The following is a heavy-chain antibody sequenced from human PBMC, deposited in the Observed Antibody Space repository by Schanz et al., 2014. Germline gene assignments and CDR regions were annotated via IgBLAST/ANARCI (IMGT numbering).Heavy chain of an antibody. D-gene: IGHD2-2*01. CDR3: AKVAPAATYLDS. CDR2: IISTGGTI. CDR1: GFTFSSYY. Sequence: VQLLESGGGLVKPGGSLRLSCAASGFTFSSYYMSWIRQAPGKGLEWVSSIISTGGTIYYVDSVRGRFTISRDNAKNSLFLQMNSLSAEDTAVYYCAKVAPAATYLDSWGLGTLVTVSS. J-gene: IGHJ4*02. V-gene: IGHV3-11*01.